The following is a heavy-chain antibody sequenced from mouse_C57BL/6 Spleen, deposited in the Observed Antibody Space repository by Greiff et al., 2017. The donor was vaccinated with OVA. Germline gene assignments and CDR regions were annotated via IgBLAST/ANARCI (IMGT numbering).Heavy chain of an antibody. D-gene: IGHD2-3*01. CDR2: IYPGDGDT. CDR1: GYAFSSSW. V-gene: IGHV1-82*01. Sequence: VQLVESGPELVKPGASVKISCKASGYAFSSSWMNWVKQRPGKGLEWIGRIYPGDGDTNYNGKFKGKATLTADKSSSTAYMQLSSLTSDDSAVYFCAREGYSSFACWGQGTLVTVSA. CDR3: AREGYSSFAC. J-gene: IGHJ3*01.